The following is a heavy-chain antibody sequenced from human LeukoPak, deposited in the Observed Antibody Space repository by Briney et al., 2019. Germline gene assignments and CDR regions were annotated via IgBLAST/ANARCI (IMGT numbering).Heavy chain of an antibody. Sequence: SETLSLTCTVSGGSISSSSYYWGWIRQPPGKGLEWIGSIYYSGSTYYNPSLKSRVTISVDTSKNQFSLKLSSVTAADTAVYYCARDTDYYDSRAFDIWGQGTMVTVSS. CDR2: IYYSGST. D-gene: IGHD3-22*01. V-gene: IGHV4-39*07. CDR3: ARDTDYYDSRAFDI. CDR1: GGSISSSSYY. J-gene: IGHJ3*02.